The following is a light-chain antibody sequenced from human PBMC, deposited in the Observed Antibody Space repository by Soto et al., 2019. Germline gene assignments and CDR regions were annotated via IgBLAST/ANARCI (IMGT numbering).Light chain of an antibody. CDR3: QQRSNWPMYT. Sequence: EIVMTQSPATLSVSPGERATLSCRASQSISTYLAWYQQKPGQPPRLLIYDASNRATGIPARFSGSGSGTDFTLTISSLEPEDFAVYYCQQRSNWPMYTFGQGTKVDIK. CDR1: QSISTY. J-gene: IGKJ2*01. CDR2: DAS. V-gene: IGKV3-11*01.